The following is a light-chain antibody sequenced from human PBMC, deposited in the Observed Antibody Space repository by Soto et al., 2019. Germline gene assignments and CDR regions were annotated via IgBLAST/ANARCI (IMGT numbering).Light chain of an antibody. CDR2: EVR. J-gene: IGLJ1*01. V-gene: IGLV2-14*03. Sequence: QSVLTQPVSVSGSPGQSITIPCTGTSSDVGAYDFVSWYQQHPDKAPKLMIYEVRNRPSGVSNRFSGSKSVNTATLTISGLQAEDEADYYCSSYTTSSTRVFGTGTKVTVL. CDR1: SSDVGAYDF. CDR3: SSYTTSSTRV.